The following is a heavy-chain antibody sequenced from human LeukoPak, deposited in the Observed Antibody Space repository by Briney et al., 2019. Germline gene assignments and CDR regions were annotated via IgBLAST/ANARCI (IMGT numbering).Heavy chain of an antibody. CDR1: GYTFTGYY. CDR3: ARDGQQLAYGPSYYYYYMDV. Sequence: ASVKVSCKASGYTFTGYYMHWVRQAPGQGLEWMGWINPNSGGTNYAQKFQGRVTMTRDTSISTAYMELSRLRSDDTAVYYCARDGQQLAYGPSYYYYYMDVWGKGTTVTVSS. J-gene: IGHJ6*03. D-gene: IGHD6-13*01. CDR2: INPNSGGT. V-gene: IGHV1-2*02.